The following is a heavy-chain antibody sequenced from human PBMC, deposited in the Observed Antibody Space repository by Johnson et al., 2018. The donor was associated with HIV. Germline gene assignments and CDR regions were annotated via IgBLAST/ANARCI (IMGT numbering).Heavy chain of an antibody. D-gene: IGHD3-10*01. Sequence: QVLLVESGGGVVQPGGSLRLSCAASGFTFSSYGMHWVRQAPGKGLEWVAFIRYDGSNKYYADSVKGRFTISRDNSKNTLYLQMNSLRAEDTAVYYCAKVSGGGIVRWDIWGQGTMVTVSS. V-gene: IGHV3-30*02. CDR3: AKVSGGGIVRWDI. CDR2: IRYDGSNK. CDR1: GFTFSSYG. J-gene: IGHJ3*02.